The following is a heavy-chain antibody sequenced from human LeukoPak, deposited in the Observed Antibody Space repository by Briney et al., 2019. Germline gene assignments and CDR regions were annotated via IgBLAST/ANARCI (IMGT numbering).Heavy chain of an antibody. Sequence: GGSLRLSCLTSGFTLSTNAMSWVRQAPGKGLEWISGISGSGASTYYADSVKGRFTISRDNSKNTLYLQMNGLRAEDTAVYYCAKGAGGSGYYDDYYFYYAMDVWGQGTTVTVSS. CDR3: AKGAGGSGYYDDYYFYYAMDV. CDR1: GFTLSTNA. CDR2: ISGSGAST. D-gene: IGHD3-22*01. V-gene: IGHV3-23*01. J-gene: IGHJ6*02.